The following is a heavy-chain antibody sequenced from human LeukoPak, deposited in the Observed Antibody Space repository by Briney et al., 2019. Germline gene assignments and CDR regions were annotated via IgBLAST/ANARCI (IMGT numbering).Heavy chain of an antibody. CDR3: ARMGSSSSSY. V-gene: IGHV3-7*01. D-gene: IGHD6-6*01. CDR2: INQDGSET. J-gene: IGHJ4*02. CDR1: GFAFSGYW. Sequence: GGSPRLSCAASGFAFSGYWMSWVRQAPGKGLEWVANINQDGSETYYVDSVKGRFTISRDNTKNSLYLQMNSLRAEDTAVYYCARMGSSSSSYWGQGTLVTVSS.